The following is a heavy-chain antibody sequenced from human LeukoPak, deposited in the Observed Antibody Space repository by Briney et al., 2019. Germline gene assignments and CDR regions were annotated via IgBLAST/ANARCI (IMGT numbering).Heavy chain of an antibody. CDR1: GYTFTSYG. CDR3: ARDSSGYYYRRAFDI. J-gene: IGHJ3*02. D-gene: IGHD3-22*01. Sequence: ASVKVSCKASGYTFTSYGISWVRQAPGQGLEWMGWISAYNGNTNYAQKLQGRVTMTTDTSTSTAYMELRSLRSDDTAVYYCARDSSGYYYRRAFDIWGQGTVVTVSS. V-gene: IGHV1-18*01. CDR2: ISAYNGNT.